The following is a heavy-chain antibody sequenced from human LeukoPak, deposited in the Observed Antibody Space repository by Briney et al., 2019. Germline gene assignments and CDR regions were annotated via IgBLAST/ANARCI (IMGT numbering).Heavy chain of an antibody. CDR3: ARLSAAGPAVSWFDP. Sequence: SETLSLTCTVSGGSISSYYWSWIRQPPGKGLEWIGYIYYSGSTNYNPSLKSRVTISVDTSKNQFSLKLSSVTAADTAVYYCARLSAAGPAVSWFDPWGQGTLVTVSS. CDR1: GGSISSYY. D-gene: IGHD6-13*01. V-gene: IGHV4-59*08. J-gene: IGHJ5*02. CDR2: IYYSGST.